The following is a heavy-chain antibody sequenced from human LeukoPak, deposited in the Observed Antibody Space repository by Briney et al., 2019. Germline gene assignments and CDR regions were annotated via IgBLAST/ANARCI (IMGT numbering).Heavy chain of an antibody. Sequence: ASVKVSCKASGYTFTGYYMHWVRQAPGQGLEWMGWINPNSGGTNYAQKFQGRVTMTRDTSISTAYMELSRLRSDDTAVYYCARDSGQVTTRLCYFDYWGQGTLVTVSS. CDR1: GYTFTGYY. CDR3: ARDSGQVTTRLCYFDY. V-gene: IGHV1-2*02. J-gene: IGHJ4*02. D-gene: IGHD4-17*01. CDR2: INPNSGGT.